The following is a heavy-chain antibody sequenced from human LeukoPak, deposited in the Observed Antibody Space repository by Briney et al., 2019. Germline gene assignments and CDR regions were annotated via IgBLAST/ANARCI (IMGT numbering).Heavy chain of an antibody. CDR3: ARAPTKHDAFDI. J-gene: IGHJ3*02. CDR1: GFTFSNYA. Sequence: GGSLRLSCAASGFTFSNYAMSWVRQAPGKGLEWVSTITGSGGSTYYADSVKGRFTISRDNSKNTLYLQMNSLRAEDTAVYYCARAPTKHDAFDIWGQGTVVTVSS. V-gene: IGHV3-23*01. CDR2: ITGSGGST.